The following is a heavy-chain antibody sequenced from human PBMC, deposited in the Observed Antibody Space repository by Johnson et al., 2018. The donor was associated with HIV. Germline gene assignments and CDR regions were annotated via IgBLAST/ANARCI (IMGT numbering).Heavy chain of an antibody. Sequence: VQLVESGGGLVQPGVSLRLSCAASGFTFSSYDMHWVRQATGKGLEWVSAIGPVGDTYYVVAVKGRFTISRDNAKNSLYLQMNSLRAEDTAVYYCANLGDYGGNNGFDIWGQGTTVTVSS. J-gene: IGHJ3*02. V-gene: IGHV3-13*01. CDR3: ANLGDYGGNNGFDI. D-gene: IGHD4-23*01. CDR2: IGPVGDT. CDR1: GFTFSSYD.